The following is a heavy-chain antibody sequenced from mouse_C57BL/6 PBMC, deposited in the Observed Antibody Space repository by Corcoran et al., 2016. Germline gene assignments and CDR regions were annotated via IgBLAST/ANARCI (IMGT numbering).Heavy chain of an antibody. Sequence: QIQLVQSGPELKKPGETVKSSCKGSGYTLTTYGMSWVKQAPGKGLKWMGWINTYSGVPTYADDFKVRFDFSLETSASTAYLQINNLKNEDTATYFCARRDTTVVVDYFDYWAQGTTLTVSS. CDR2: INTYSGVP. J-gene: IGHJ2*01. V-gene: IGHV9-3*01. CDR1: GYTLTTYG. D-gene: IGHD1-1*01. CDR3: ARRDTTVVVDYFDY.